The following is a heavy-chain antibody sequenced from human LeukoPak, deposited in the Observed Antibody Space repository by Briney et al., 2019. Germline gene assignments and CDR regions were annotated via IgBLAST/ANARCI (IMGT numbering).Heavy chain of an antibody. D-gene: IGHD3-22*01. V-gene: IGHV4-30-4*08. CDR2: IYYSGST. CDR3: AGKYYYDSSVDY. Sequence: SETLSLTCTVSGGSISSSSYYWGWIRQPPGKGLEWIGYIYYSGSTYYNPSLKSRVTISVDTSKNQFSLKLSSVTAADTAVYYCAGKYYYDSSVDYWGQGTLVTVSS. CDR1: GGSISSSSYY. J-gene: IGHJ4*02.